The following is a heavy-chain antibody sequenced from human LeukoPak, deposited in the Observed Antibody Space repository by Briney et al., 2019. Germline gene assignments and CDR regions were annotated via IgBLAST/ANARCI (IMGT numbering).Heavy chain of an antibody. J-gene: IGHJ4*02. V-gene: IGHV3-74*01. CDR3: ARVLRDYYFDF. CDR1: GFSFSNSW. D-gene: IGHD3-9*01. Sequence: PGGSLRLSCAASGFSFSNSWMHWVRQAPGKGLVWVSRINSDGTTTYYADSVKGRSTISRDNAKNSLYLQMNSLRAEDTAVYYCARVLRDYYFDFWGQGTLVTVSS. CDR2: INSDGTTT.